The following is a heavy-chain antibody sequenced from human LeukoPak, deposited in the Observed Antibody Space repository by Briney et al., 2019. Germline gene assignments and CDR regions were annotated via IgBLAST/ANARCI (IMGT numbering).Heavy chain of an antibody. CDR3: AREDSSGYYLPAIGY. CDR1: GFTFSSYE. J-gene: IGHJ4*02. D-gene: IGHD3-22*01. Sequence: GGSLRLSCAASGFTFSSYEMNWVRQAPGKGLEWASYISSSGSTIYYADSVKGRFTISRDNAKNSLYLQMNSLRAEDTAVYYCAREDSSGYYLPAIGYWGQGTLVTVSS. CDR2: ISSSGSTI. V-gene: IGHV3-48*03.